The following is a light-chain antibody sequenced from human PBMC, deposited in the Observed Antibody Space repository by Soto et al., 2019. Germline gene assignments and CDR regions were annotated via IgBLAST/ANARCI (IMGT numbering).Light chain of an antibody. Sequence: QSVLTQPPSASGSPGQSVTISCTGTSSDVGKYDYVSWFQHHPGKAPKLIIYEVSKRPSGVPDRFSGSKSGSTASLTVSGLQTEDEAEYFCQSFDRDLNGYVFGSGTKLTVL. J-gene: IGLJ1*01. V-gene: IGLV2-8*01. CDR1: SSDVGKYDY. CDR3: QSFDRDLNGYV. CDR2: EVS.